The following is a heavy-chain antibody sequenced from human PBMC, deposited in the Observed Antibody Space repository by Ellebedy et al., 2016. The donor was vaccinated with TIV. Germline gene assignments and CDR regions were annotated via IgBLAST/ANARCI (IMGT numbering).Heavy chain of an antibody. CDR2: INPDSGST. CDR3: ARVRRGSSGMDV. Sequence: ASVKVSCKPSGYTFTAFYLHWVRQAPGQGLEWTGWINPDSGSTNFAQKFQGRVTMTRDTSINTVYMELKRLESDDTAVYYCARVRRGSSGMDVWGQGTTVTVSS. D-gene: IGHD6-13*01. V-gene: IGHV1-2*02. J-gene: IGHJ6*02. CDR1: GYTFTAFY.